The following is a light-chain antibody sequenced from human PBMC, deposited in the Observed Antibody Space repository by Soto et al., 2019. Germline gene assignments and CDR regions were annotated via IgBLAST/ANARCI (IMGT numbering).Light chain of an antibody. CDR3: ASFTSTYSYV. J-gene: IGLJ1*01. Sequence: QSALTQPASVSGSPGQSITISCTGTSSDVGGYNYVSWYQHHPGKAPKLMIYHVTVRPSGVSNRFSGSKSDDTASLTISGLHAEDEADYYCASFTSTYSYVFGTGTKLTVL. V-gene: IGLV2-14*03. CDR1: SSDVGGYNY. CDR2: HVT.